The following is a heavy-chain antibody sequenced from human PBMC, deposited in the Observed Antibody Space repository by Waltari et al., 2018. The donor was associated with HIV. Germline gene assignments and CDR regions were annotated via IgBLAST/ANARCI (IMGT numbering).Heavy chain of an antibody. V-gene: IGHV3-23*01. J-gene: IGHJ3*01. Sequence: EVQLLESGGGLVQPGGSLSLSCAASGFNCRTFAMSWVRQAPGKGPELVSALSGSGSTASYADYMKGRFTISRDFSNNTLFLQMNNLRAEDTAVYFCAKSMRDLRPSAFDVWGQGTMVAISS. CDR2: LSGSGSTA. CDR1: GFNCRTFA. CDR3: AKSMRDLRPSAFDV. D-gene: IGHD2-8*01.